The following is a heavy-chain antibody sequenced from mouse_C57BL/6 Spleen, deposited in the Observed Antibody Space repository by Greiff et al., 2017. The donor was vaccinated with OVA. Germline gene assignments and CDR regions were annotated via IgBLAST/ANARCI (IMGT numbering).Heavy chain of an antibody. CDR2: IYPRSGNT. CDR3: ARETTVVAKNFDY. CDR1: GYTFTSYG. J-gene: IGHJ2*01. V-gene: IGHV1-81*01. D-gene: IGHD1-1*01. Sequence: QVQLQHSGAELARPGASVKLSCKASGYTFTSYGISWVKQRTGQGLEWIGEIYPRSGNTYYNEKFKGKATLTADKSSSTAYMELRSLPSEDSAVXFCARETTVVAKNFDYWGQGTTLTLSS.